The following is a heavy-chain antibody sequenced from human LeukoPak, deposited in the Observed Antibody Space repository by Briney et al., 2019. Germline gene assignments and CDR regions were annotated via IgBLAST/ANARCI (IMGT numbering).Heavy chain of an antibody. CDR3: ARVAPSGYSSGWYWFDP. D-gene: IGHD6-19*01. CDR2: INPNSGGT. Sequence: GASVKVSCKASVYTFTGYYMHWVRQAPGQGLEWMGWINPNSGGTNYAQKFRGRVTMTRDTSISTAYMELSRLRSDDTAVYYCARVAPSGYSSGWYWFDPWGQGTLVTVSS. CDR1: VYTFTGYY. J-gene: IGHJ5*02. V-gene: IGHV1-2*02.